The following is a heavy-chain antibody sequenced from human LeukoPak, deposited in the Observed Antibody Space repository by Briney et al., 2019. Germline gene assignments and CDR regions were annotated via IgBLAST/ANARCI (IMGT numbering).Heavy chain of an antibody. CDR1: GGSFSRYY. J-gene: IGHJ4*02. CDR2: INHSGST. CDR3: ARGDFFGY. V-gene: IGHV4-34*01. Sequence: SETLSLTCAVYGGSFSRYYWSWIRQPPGKGLEWIGEINHSGSTNYNPSLKSRVTISVDTSKNQFSLKLSSVTAADTAVYYCARGDFFGYWGQGTLVTVSS. D-gene: IGHD3-3*01.